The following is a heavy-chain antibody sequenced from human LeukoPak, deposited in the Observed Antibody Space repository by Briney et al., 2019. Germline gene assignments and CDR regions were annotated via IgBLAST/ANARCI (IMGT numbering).Heavy chain of an antibody. J-gene: IGHJ4*02. CDR1: GFTFSNAW. CDR2: IKTKTDGGTT. Sequence: GGSLRLSCPASGFTFSNAWMSWVRQAPGKGLEWVARIKTKTDGGTTDCAAPVKGRFTISRDDSKNTLYLQMNSLKTEDTAVYYCTTDQWELPGGLDYGGQGPLVTVPS. D-gene: IGHD4-23*01. V-gene: IGHV3-15*01. CDR3: TTDQWELPGGLDY.